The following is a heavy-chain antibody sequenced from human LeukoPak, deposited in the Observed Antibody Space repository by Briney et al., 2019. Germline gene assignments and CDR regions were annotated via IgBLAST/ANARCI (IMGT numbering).Heavy chain of an antibody. CDR2: INNVRSHI. V-gene: IGHV3-21*06. D-gene: IGHD6-19*01. Sequence: GGSLRLSCAASGFTFSTSAMNWVRQAPGKGLEWVSSINNVRSHIYYADSVRGRFTISRDNANNVLYLQMNSLRAEDTAVYYCARGLLDSSGWELDSWGQGTLVTVSS. J-gene: IGHJ4*02. CDR1: GFTFSTSA. CDR3: ARGLLDSSGWELDS.